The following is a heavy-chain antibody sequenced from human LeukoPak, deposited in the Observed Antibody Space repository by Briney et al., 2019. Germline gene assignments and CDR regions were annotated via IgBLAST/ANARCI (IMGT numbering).Heavy chain of an antibody. J-gene: IGHJ4*02. CDR2: IYKAGNT. D-gene: IGHD2-21*02. CDR3: AREVVTALTPFDY. V-gene: IGHV4-39*07. Sequence: SETLSLTCTVSGGSLSSTTYYWAWLRQPPGRGLEWIGSIYKAGNTNYSPSLRSRVFISVDTSNNQFSLKLSSVTAADTAVYYCAREVVTALTPFDYWGQGTLVTVSS. CDR1: GGSLSSTTYY.